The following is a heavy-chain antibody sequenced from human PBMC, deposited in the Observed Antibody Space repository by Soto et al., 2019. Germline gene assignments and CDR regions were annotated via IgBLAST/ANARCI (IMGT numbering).Heavy chain of an antibody. CDR2: IRSQKDGGAT. D-gene: IGHD3-10*01. Sequence: EIQLVESGGGVVKPGESLTLSCAASGFTVKDAWMHWVRQAPGKGLEWVGLIRSQKDGGATHYAAPFRVRFTSSRDESRNALYLRMNLPKIDDTGVYYCTQLYRGDTWSQGTLVPVSS. CDR1: GFTVKDAW. V-gene: IGHV3-15*06. CDR3: TQLYRGDT. J-gene: IGHJ5*02.